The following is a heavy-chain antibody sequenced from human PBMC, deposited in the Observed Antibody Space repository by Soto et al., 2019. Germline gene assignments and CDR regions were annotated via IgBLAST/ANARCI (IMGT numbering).Heavy chain of an antibody. J-gene: IGHJ4*02. Sequence: GGSLRLSCETSGFTFSSYAMSWVRQAPGKGLEWVSAISGSGGSTYYADSVKGRFTISRDNSKNTLYLQMNSLRAEDTAVYYCAKFQTGTAGHFDYWGQGTLVTVSS. V-gene: IGHV3-23*01. CDR1: GFTFSSYA. D-gene: IGHD1-1*01. CDR3: AKFQTGTAGHFDY. CDR2: ISGSGGST.